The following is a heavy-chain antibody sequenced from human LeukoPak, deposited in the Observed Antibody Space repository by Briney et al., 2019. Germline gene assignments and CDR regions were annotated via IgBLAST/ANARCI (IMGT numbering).Heavy chain of an antibody. D-gene: IGHD3-22*01. Sequence: GGSLRLSCAASGFTFSSYAMSWVRQAPGKGLEWVSAISGSGGSTYYADSVKGRFTISRDNSKNTLYLQMNSLRAEDTAVYYCAKSIYDSSGYYTGYDALDIWGQGTMVTVSS. V-gene: IGHV3-23*01. CDR3: AKSIYDSSGYYTGYDALDI. J-gene: IGHJ3*02. CDR2: ISGSGGST. CDR1: GFTFSSYA.